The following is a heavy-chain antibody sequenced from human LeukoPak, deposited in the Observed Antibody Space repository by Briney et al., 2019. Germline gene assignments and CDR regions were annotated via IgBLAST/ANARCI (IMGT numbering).Heavy chain of an antibody. CDR1: GGSISSSSYC. D-gene: IGHD2-21*02. CDR2: IYYSGTT. J-gene: IGHJ3*02. CDR3: ARDGSVVFVTAISYVAFYI. Sequence: SETLSLTCTVSGGSISSSSYCWGWIRPPPGKGLEWSGSIYYSGTTYYNPSLKSRVTISVDTSKNQFSLKLSAVTAADTAVYYCARDGSVVFVTAISYVAFYIWGKGTMVTVA. V-gene: IGHV4-39*07.